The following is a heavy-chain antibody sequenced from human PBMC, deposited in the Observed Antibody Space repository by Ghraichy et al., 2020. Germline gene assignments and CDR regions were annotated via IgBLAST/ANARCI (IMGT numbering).Heavy chain of an antibody. CDR1: GGSVSGGTYY. V-gene: IGHV4-61*01. CDR3: ARDRPGYCSGGSCYAVRDYYYYGMDV. J-gene: IGHJ6*02. Sequence: SETLSLTCTVSGGSVSGGTYYWSWIRQPPGKGLEWLGYIYYKGSTKYSPSLKSRVTISVDTSKNQFSLRLNSVTAADTAVYYCARDRPGYCSGGSCYAVRDYYYYGMDVWGQGTTVTVSS. D-gene: IGHD2-15*01. CDR2: IYYKGST.